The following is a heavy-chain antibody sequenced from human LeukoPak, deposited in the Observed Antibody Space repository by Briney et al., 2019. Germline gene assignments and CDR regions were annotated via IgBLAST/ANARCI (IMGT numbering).Heavy chain of an antibody. CDR1: GFTFSAYA. Sequence: GRSLRLSCAASGFTFSAYAMHWVRQAPGKGLEWVALISSDGNKTHYADSVKGRFAISRDNSKNILYLQMSSLRPEDSAVYYCTGFGRLSLFDYWGQGTLVTVSS. V-gene: IGHV3-30*09. CDR3: TGFGRLSLFDY. CDR2: ISSDGNKT. D-gene: IGHD3-22*01. J-gene: IGHJ4*02.